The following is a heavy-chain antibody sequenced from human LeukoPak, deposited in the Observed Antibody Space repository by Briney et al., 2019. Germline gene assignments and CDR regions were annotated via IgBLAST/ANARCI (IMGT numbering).Heavy chain of an antibody. D-gene: IGHD3-10*02. J-gene: IGHJ6*02. V-gene: IGHV3-23*01. CDR2: TGSNGVT. Sequence: PGGSLRLSCTGSGCTFRTYAFSWVRQAPGKGLEWVSATGSNGVTYYADSLKGRFTISRDNSKNTLFLQMSSLRAEDKALYYCAKDLHYSVSMDVWGQGTMVTVSS. CDR1: GCTFRTYA. CDR3: AKDLHYSVSMDV.